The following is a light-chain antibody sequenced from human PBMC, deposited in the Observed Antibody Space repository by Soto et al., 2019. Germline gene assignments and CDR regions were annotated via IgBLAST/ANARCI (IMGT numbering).Light chain of an antibody. CDR3: QQYNKWPGT. J-gene: IGKJ1*01. Sequence: DILMTQSPATLSLSPGGRATLSCRASQSVSSNLAWYQQKPGQAPRLLIQRASTRATGIPARFSGSGSGTEFTLTISSLQSEDFAVYFCQQYNKWPGTFGQGTKVEIK. V-gene: IGKV3-15*01. CDR1: QSVSSN. CDR2: RAS.